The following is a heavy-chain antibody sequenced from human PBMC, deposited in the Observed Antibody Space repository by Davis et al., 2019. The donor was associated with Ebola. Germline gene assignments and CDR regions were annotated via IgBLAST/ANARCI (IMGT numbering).Heavy chain of an antibody. Sequence: ASVKVSCKASGYTFTSYAMHWVRQAPGQRLEWMGWMNPNSGNTGYAQKFQGRVTMTEDTSTDTAYMELSSLRSEDTAVYYCATDRYRSGYYGATGYFYGMDVWGKGTTVTVSS. CDR1: GYTFTSYA. J-gene: IGHJ6*04. V-gene: IGHV1-8*02. CDR2: MNPNSGNT. D-gene: IGHD3-3*01. CDR3: ATDRYRSGYYGATGYFYGMDV.